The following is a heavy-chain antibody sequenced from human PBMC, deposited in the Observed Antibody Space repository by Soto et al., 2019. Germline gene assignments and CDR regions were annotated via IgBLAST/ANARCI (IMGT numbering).Heavy chain of an antibody. CDR2: ISWNSEVK. CDR3: VKDRRFLEAWGAFDV. J-gene: IGHJ3*01. Sequence: EMQLVESGGGLVQPGRSLRLSCAASGFTFDDYAMHWVRQVPGKGLEWVSGISWNSEVKLYADTTKGRFAISRDNAKNSLYLQIGGLGVEDTAFYYCVKDRRFLEAWGAFDVWGQGTLVTVSS. V-gene: IGHV3-9*01. D-gene: IGHD3-3*01. CDR1: GFTFDDYA.